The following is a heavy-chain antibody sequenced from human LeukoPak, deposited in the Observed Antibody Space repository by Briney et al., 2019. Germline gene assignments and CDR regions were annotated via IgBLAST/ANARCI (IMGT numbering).Heavy chain of an antibody. J-gene: IGHJ4*02. CDR1: GFPFSAYG. CDR2: INDSGGNT. Sequence: GGSLRLSCAASGFPFSAYGVGWVRQAPGKGLEWVSTINDSGGNTHYADSVKGRCTISRDNSKDTVYLQMNSLRAEDTAVYYCAKLSLSGRSQSADYWGQGTLVTVSS. D-gene: IGHD3-10*01. CDR3: AKLSLSGRSQSADY. V-gene: IGHV3-23*01.